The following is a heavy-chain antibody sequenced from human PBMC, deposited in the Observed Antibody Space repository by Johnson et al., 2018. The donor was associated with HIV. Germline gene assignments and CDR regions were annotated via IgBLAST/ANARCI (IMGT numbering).Heavy chain of an antibody. CDR2: IKSKTDGGTT. CDR1: GFPFSNAW. CDR3: AREGHYDSRLGAFDI. V-gene: IGHV3-15*05. J-gene: IGHJ3*02. Sequence: VLLVESGGNVVQPGRSQRLSCAASGFPFSNAWMSWVRQAPGKGLEWVGRIKSKTDGGTTDYAAPVKGRFTISRDDSKNTLYLQMNSLRAEDTAFYYCAREGHYDSRLGAFDIWGQGTMVTVSS. D-gene: IGHD3-22*01.